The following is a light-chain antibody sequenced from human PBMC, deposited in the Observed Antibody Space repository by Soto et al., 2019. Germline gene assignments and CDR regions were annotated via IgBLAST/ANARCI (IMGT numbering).Light chain of an antibody. V-gene: IGKV3-20*01. J-gene: IGKJ3*01. CDR3: QQYGSSPWT. CDR2: GAS. Sequence: ENVLTQSPGTLSLSPGERATLSCRASQSVSSSYLAWYQQKPGQAPRLLIYGASSRATGIPDRFSGSGSETDFTLTISRLEPEDFAVYYCQQYGSSPWTFGPGTKVDIK. CDR1: QSVSSSY.